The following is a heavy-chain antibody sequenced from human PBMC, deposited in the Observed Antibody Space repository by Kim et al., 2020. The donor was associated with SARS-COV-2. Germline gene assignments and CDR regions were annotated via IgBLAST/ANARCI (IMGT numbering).Heavy chain of an antibody. CDR1: GFTFSSYA. V-gene: IGHV3-30-3*01. D-gene: IGHD3-3*01. J-gene: IGHJ4*02. CDR3: ASGYDFWSGYSVVGY. CDR2: ISYDGSNK. Sequence: GGSLRLSCAASGFTFSSYAMHWVRQAPGKGLEWVAVISYDGSNKYYADSVKGRFTISRDNSKNTLYLQMNSLRAEDTAVYYCASGYDFWSGYSVVGYWGQGTLVTVSS.